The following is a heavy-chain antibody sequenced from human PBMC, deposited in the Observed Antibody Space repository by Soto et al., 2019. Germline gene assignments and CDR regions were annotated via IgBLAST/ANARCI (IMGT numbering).Heavy chain of an antibody. D-gene: IGHD2-21*01. CDR2: ISYDGSNK. Sequence: QVQLAESGGGVVQPGRSLRLSCATSGFVSNDYDIHWVRQAPGKGLAWLASISYDGSNKYYADAVTGRFTISRDNSKNTLSLQINSLGAEDTAVYYCSRGIKGGLDAWGPGTLVTVSS. CDR1: GFVSNDYD. V-gene: IGHV3-30*03. J-gene: IGHJ5*02. CDR3: SRGIKGGLDA.